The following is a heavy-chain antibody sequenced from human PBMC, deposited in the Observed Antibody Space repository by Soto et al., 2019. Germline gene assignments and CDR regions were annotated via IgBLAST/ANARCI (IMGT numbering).Heavy chain of an antibody. CDR2: IIPILGIA. CDR3: ASQRMVRGSKPQPFDY. J-gene: IGHJ4*02. V-gene: IGHV1-69*02. Sequence: QVQLVQSGAEVKKPGSSVKVSCKASGGTFSSYTISWVRQAPGQGLEWMGRIIPILGIANYAQKFQGRVTITXXKXTXXAYMELSSLRSEDTAVYYCASQRMVRGSKPQPFDYWGQGTLVTVSS. D-gene: IGHD3-10*01. CDR1: GGTFSSYT.